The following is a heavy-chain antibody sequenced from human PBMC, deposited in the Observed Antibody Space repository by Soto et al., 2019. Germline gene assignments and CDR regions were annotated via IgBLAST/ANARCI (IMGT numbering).Heavy chain of an antibody. Sequence: GGSLRLSCAASGFTFSSYGMHWVRQAPGKGLEWVAVIWYDGSNKYYADSVKGRFTISRDNSKNTLYLQMNSLRAEDTAVYYCARVECSSTSCYGNFYYYGMDVWGQGTTVTVSS. V-gene: IGHV3-33*01. CDR2: IWYDGSNK. CDR3: ARVECSSTSCYGNFYYYGMDV. CDR1: GFTFSSYG. J-gene: IGHJ6*02. D-gene: IGHD2-2*01.